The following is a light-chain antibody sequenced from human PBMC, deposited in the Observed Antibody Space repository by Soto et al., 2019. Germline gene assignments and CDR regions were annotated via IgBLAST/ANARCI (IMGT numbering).Light chain of an antibody. CDR3: QQRVTWPPLT. J-gene: IGKJ4*01. V-gene: IGKV3-11*01. Sequence: EVVLTQSPATLSLSPGERAPLSCRASQSISSYLAWYQQKPGQSPRLLIYDASNRATGIPARFSGSGSGTDFTLTISSLEPEDFAVYYCQQRVTWPPLTFGGGTKVEIK. CDR2: DAS. CDR1: QSISSY.